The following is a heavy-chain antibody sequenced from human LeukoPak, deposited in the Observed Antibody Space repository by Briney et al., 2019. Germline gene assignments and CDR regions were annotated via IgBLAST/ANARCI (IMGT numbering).Heavy chain of an antibody. V-gene: IGHV4-34*01. CDR2: INHSGST. D-gene: IGHD4-17*01. CDR3: AREFGASTVTSPDYFDY. J-gene: IGHJ4*02. Sequence: SETLSLTCAVYGVSFSGYYWSWLRQPPGKGLEWIGEINHSGSTNYNPSLKSRVTISVDTSKNQFSLKLSSVTAADTAVYYCAREFGASTVTSPDYFDYWGQGTLVTVSS. CDR1: GVSFSGYY.